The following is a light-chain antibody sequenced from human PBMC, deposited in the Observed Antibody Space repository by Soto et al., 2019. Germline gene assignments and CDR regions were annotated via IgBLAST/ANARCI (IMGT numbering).Light chain of an antibody. CDR1: QGISSY. CDR3: QQLNSYPYT. V-gene: IGKV1-9*01. Sequence: IQLTQSPSSLSASVGDSVTITCRASQGISSYLAWYQQKPGKAPKLLIYAASTLQSGVPSRFSGSGAGTDFTLTISCLQPEDFATYYGQQLNSYPYTFGGGNKVELK. J-gene: IGKJ4*02. CDR2: AAS.